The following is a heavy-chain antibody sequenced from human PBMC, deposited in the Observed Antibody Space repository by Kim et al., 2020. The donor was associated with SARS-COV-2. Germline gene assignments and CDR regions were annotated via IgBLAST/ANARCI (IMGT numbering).Heavy chain of an antibody. CDR3: GKGRSDSPSDFLFDF. CDR1: GFSFSAYG. D-gene: IGHD2-21*01. J-gene: IGHJ3*01. V-gene: IGHV3-30*18. CDR2: ISSDGSDK. Sequence: GGSLRLSCAASGFSFSAYGMHWVRQAPGKGLEWVGVISSDGSDKYYGDSVKGRFTISRDNSRNTLYLQMNSLGPEDTAMYYCGKGRSDSPSDFLFDFWG.